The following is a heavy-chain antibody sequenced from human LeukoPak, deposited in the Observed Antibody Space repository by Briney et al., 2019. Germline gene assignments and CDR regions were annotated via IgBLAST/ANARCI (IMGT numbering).Heavy chain of an antibody. J-gene: IGHJ4*02. D-gene: IGHD5-12*01. CDR1: GFTFSSYW. CDR3: ARGNDLQPFPPYFFDY. Sequence: TGGSLRLSCAASGFTFSSYWMHWVRQAPGKGLVWVSRINNDGSTTSYADSVKGRFTISRDNAKNTLYLQMNSLRAEDTAVYYCARGNDLQPFPPYFFDYWGQGTLVTVSS. V-gene: IGHV3-74*01. CDR2: INNDGSTT.